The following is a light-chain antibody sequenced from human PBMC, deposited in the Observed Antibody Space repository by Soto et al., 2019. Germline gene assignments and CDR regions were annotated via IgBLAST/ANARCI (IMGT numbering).Light chain of an antibody. J-gene: IGLJ1*01. CDR3: QVWDNRSDHYV. CDR1: NIGSKS. CDR2: DDS. V-gene: IGLV3-21*02. Sequence: SYELTQPPSVSVAPGQTARLTCGGSNIGSKSVYWYQQRPRQAPVLVVYDDSDRPSGIPERFSGSNSGNTATLTISRGEAGDEADYYCQVWDNRSDHYVFGTGTKLTVL.